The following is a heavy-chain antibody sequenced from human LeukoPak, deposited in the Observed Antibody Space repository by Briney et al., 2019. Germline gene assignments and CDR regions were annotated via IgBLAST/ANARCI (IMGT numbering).Heavy chain of an antibody. Sequence: SVKVSCKASGGTFSSYAISWVRQAPGQGLEWMGGIIPIFGTANYAQKFQGRVTITADESTSTAYMELSSLRSEDTAVYYCASHRGGYSLTYYYYGMDVWGQGTTVTVSS. V-gene: IGHV1-69*13. J-gene: IGHJ6*02. CDR1: GGTFSSYA. CDR3: ASHRGGYSLTYYYYGMDV. D-gene: IGHD3-22*01. CDR2: IIPIFGTA.